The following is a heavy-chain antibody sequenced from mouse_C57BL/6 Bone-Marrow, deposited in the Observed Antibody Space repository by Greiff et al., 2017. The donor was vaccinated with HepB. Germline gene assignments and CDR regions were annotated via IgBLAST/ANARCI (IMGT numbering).Heavy chain of an antibody. Sequence: VQLQQSGAELVRPGASVKLSCTASGFNIKDDYMHWVKQRPEQGLEWIGWIDPENGDTEYASKFQGKATITADTSSNTAYLQLSSLTSEDTAVYYCNVGSGSFDYWGQGTTLTVSS. CDR1: GFNIKDDY. CDR3: NVGSGSFDY. J-gene: IGHJ2*01. V-gene: IGHV14-4*01. D-gene: IGHD3-2*02. CDR2: IDPENGDT.